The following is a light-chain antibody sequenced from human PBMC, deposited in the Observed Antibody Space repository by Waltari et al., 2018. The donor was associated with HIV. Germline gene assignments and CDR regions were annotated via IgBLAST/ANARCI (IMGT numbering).Light chain of an antibody. CDR3: QVWDSPSEQIL. CDR1: NIGRRS. Sequence: YVLTQAPSESVAPGPTARISCGGDNIGRRSVHWYQQKPGQAPALVLYHDSERPSGIPERFSGSNSGNTATLTISGVEAGDEAHYYCQVWDSPSEQILFGGGTRLTVL. J-gene: IGLJ2*01. V-gene: IGLV3-21*02. CDR2: HDS.